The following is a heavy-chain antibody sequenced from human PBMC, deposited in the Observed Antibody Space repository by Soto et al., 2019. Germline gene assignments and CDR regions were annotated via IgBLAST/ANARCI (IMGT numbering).Heavy chain of an antibody. CDR1: GFTFDDYT. J-gene: IGHJ4*02. CDR3: AKAYGSGSYLSPYYFDY. Sequence: QAGGSLRLSCAASGFTFDDYTMHWVRQAPGKGLEWVSLISWDGGSTYYADSVKGRFTISRDNSKNSLYLQMNSLRTEDTALYYCAKAYGSGSYLSPYYFDYWGQGTLVTVSS. D-gene: IGHD3-10*01. V-gene: IGHV3-43*01. CDR2: ISWDGGST.